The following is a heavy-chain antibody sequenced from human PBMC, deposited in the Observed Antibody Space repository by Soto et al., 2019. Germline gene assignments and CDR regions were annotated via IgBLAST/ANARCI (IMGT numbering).Heavy chain of an antibody. J-gene: IGHJ6*02. CDR2: IDPNSGGT. Sequence: ASVKVSCKASGYTLTDYYMHWVRQAPGQGLEWMGWIDPNSGGTNYAQKFQGRVTMTRDTSFSTAYMELSRLRSDDTAVYYCARGARGWNYYGMDVWGQGTTATVSS. CDR1: GYTLTDYY. V-gene: IGHV1-2*02. D-gene: IGHD3-10*01. CDR3: ARGARGWNYYGMDV.